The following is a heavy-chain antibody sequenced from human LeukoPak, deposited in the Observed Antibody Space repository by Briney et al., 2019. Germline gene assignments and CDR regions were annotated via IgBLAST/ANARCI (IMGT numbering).Heavy chain of an antibody. CDR1: GGSFSCYS. CDR2: IIHSGSS. J-gene: IGHJ4*02. D-gene: IGHD3-10*01. Sequence: SETLSLTCAVYGGSFSCYSWSWIRQFPGKGLEWIGEIIHSGSSNYNPSLKSRVTISVDTSKNQFSLKLTSVTAADTAVYSCARSDKYYYGSGSYYIFDYWGQGTLVTVSS. CDR3: ARSDKYYYGSGSYYIFDY. V-gene: IGHV4-34*12.